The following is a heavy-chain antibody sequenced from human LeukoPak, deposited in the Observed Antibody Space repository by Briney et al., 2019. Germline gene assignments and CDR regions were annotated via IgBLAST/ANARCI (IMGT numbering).Heavy chain of an antibody. CDR3: AREYSSGWYVAFDY. CDR1: GYTFTSYG. J-gene: IGHJ4*02. V-gene: IGHV1-18*01. CDR2: ISAYNGNT. Sequence: ASAKVSCKASGYTFTSYGISWVRQAPGQGLEWMGWISAYNGNTNYAQKLQGRVTMTTDTSTSTAYMQLRSLRSDDTAVYYCAREYSSGWYVAFDYWGQGTLVTVSS. D-gene: IGHD6-19*01.